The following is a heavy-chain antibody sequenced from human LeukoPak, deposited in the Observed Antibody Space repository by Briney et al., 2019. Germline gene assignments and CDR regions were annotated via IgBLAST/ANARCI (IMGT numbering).Heavy chain of an antibody. J-gene: IGHJ4*02. CDR2: ISYDGSNK. CDR1: KFTFSSYG. CDR3: ASRFEWLSSFDY. D-gene: IGHD3-3*01. V-gene: IGHV3-30*03. Sequence: PGGSLRLSCAASKFTFSSYGMHWVRQAPGKGLEWVAVISYDGSNKYYADSMKGRFTISRDNSKNTFYLQMNSLRAEDTAVYYCASRFEWLSSFDYWGQGTLVTVSS.